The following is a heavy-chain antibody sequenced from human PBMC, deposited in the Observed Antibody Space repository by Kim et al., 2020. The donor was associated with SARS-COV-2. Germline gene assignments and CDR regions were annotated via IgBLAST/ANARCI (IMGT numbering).Heavy chain of an antibody. V-gene: IGHV1-18*01. D-gene: IGHD2-2*01. Sequence: AQKLQGRVTMTTDTATSTAYMELRSLRSDDTAVYYCAREASCCYARWADYWGQGTLVTVSS. CDR3: AREASCCYARWADY. J-gene: IGHJ4*02.